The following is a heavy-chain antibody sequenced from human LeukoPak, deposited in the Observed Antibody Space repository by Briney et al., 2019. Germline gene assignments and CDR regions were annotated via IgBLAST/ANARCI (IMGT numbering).Heavy chain of an antibody. CDR1: GFTVSSNY. J-gene: IGHJ4*02. CDR2: ISGSSSYI. V-gene: IGHV3-21*01. CDR3: ARDRQWLAAFDY. Sequence: GGSLRLSCAASGFTVSSNYMSWVRQAPGKGLEWVSSISGSSSYIYHADSVKGRFTISRDNAKNSLYLQMNSLGAEDTAVYYCARDRQWLAAFDYWGQGTLVTVSS. D-gene: IGHD6-19*01.